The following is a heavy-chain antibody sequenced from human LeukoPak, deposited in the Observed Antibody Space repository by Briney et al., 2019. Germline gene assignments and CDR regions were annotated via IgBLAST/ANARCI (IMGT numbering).Heavy chain of an antibody. CDR1: GGSFSGYY. Sequence: SETLSLTCAVYGGSFSGYYWSWIRQPPGKGLEWTGEINHSGSTNYNPSLKSRVTISVDTSKNQFSLKLSSVTAADTAVYYCARGRGYSYGLRPNRRFYFDYWGQGTLVTVSS. CDR3: ARGRGYSYGLRPNRRFYFDY. V-gene: IGHV4-34*01. D-gene: IGHD5-18*01. J-gene: IGHJ4*02. CDR2: INHSGST.